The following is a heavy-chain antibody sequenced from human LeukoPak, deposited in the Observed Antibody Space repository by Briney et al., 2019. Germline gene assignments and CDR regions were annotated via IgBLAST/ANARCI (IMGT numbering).Heavy chain of an antibody. CDR1: GFTFDDYT. V-gene: IGHV3-43*01. CDR2: ISWDGGST. CDR3: AKAGPTYYYMDV. J-gene: IGHJ6*03. Sequence: GGSLRLSCAASGFTFDDYTMHWVRQAPGKGLEWVSLISWDGGSTYYADSVKGRFTISRDNSKNSLYLQMNSLRTEDTALYYCAKAGPTYYYMDVWGKGTTVTVSS.